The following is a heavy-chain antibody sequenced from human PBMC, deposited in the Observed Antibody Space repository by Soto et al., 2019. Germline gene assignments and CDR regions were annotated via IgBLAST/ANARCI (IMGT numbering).Heavy chain of an antibody. CDR2: IYYGGST. V-gene: IGHV4-59*08. CDR1: GGSISSYY. CDR3: ARLLLYYYDSSGHLFDP. Sequence: SETLSLTCTVSGGSISSYYWSWIRQPPGKGLEWIGYIYYGGSTNYNPSLKSRVTISVDTSKNQFSLKLSSVTAADTAVYYCARLLLYYYDSSGHLFDPWGQGTLVTVSS. D-gene: IGHD3-22*01. J-gene: IGHJ5*02.